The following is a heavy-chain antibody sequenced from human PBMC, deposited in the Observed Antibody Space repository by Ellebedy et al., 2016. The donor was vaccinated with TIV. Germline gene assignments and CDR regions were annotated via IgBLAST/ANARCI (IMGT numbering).Heavy chain of an antibody. CDR3: VKSSGAWY. Sequence: PGGSLRLSCVGSGFTFSSYAMSWVRKAPGKGLEWVSAIGDSGGSTYYADSVKGRFTISRDNSKNTLYLQMSSLRAEDTAVYYCVKSSGAWYWGQGTLVTVSS. V-gene: IGHV3-23*01. CDR2: IGDSGGST. CDR1: GFTFSSYA. D-gene: IGHD3-16*01. J-gene: IGHJ4*02.